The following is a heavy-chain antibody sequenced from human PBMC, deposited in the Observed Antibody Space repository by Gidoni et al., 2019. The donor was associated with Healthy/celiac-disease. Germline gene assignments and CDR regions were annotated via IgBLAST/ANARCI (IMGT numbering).Heavy chain of an antibody. CDR2: IYYRGST. J-gene: IGHJ6*02. CDR1: GCSIISGGYY. D-gene: IGHD3-10*01. Sequence: QVQLQESGPGLVKPSQTLSLTCTVSGCSIISGGYYWSWIRQHPGKGLEWIGYIYYRGSTYYNPSLKSRVTISVDTSKNQFSLKMSSVTAADTAVYYCARAGGIDGSGYGMDVWGQGTTVTVSS. CDR3: ARAGGIDGSGYGMDV. V-gene: IGHV4-31*03.